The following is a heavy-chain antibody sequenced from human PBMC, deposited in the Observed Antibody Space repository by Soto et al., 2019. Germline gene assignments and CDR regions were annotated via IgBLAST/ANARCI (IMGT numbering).Heavy chain of an antibody. V-gene: IGHV1-18*01. J-gene: IGHJ4*02. CDR2: ISGKSGHT. D-gene: IGHD3-16*01. Sequence: QVQLVQSGAEVKKPGATVKVSCTASGYTFSDYGIGWVRQAPGQGLEWMGWISGKSGHTNYAQKVQGRLTVTTESSTSTAYLQLRSLRSDDTAVYYCARDGGKMAAGMDFDFWGQGTLVTVSS. CDR1: GYTFSDYG. CDR3: ARDGGKMAAGMDFDF.